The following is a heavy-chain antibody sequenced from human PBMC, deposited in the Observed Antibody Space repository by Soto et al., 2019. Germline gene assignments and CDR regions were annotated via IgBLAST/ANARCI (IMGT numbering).Heavy chain of an antibody. J-gene: IGHJ4*02. Sequence: QLQLQESGPGLVKTSETLSLTCTVSGASITRSGYYWGWIRQPPGKGLEWIGTIYHSGTTYHNPSLESRVTISVDTSRNQFSLELNSMTAADTAVYYCASGTIFGVVIQGFDYWGQGTLVTVSS. V-gene: IGHV4-39*01. CDR1: GASITRSGYY. D-gene: IGHD3-3*01. CDR2: IYHSGTT. CDR3: ASGTIFGVVIQGFDY.